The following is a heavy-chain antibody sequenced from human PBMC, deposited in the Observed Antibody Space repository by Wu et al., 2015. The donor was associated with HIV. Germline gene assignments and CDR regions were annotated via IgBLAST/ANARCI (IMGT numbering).Heavy chain of an antibody. D-gene: IGHD2-15*01. J-gene: IGHJ3*02. CDR3: TRDELFRVDDAFDM. CDR2: INPGSGDT. V-gene: IGHV1-8*01. Sequence: QVQLVQSGPEVKKPGSSVRVSCKASGGTFSSYAFSWVRQAPGQGLEWMGWINPGSGDTSYSQKLQNRVTMTRDTSISTAYIELSGLTSDDTAVYYCTRDELFRVDDAFDMWAKGHWSPSLQ. CDR1: GGTFSSYA.